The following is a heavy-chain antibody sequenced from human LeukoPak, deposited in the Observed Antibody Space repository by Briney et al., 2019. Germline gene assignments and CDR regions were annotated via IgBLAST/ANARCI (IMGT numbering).Heavy chain of an antibody. Sequence: ASVKVSCKASGYTFTSYAMNWVGQAPGQGLEWMGWINTNTGNPTYAQGFTGRFVFSLDTSVSTAYLQISSLKAEDTAVYYCEATSYDYVWGSYRYTNYWGQGTLVTVSS. CDR1: GYTFTSYA. J-gene: IGHJ4*02. CDR2: INTNTGNP. CDR3: EATSYDYVWGSYRYTNY. D-gene: IGHD3-16*02. V-gene: IGHV7-4-1*02.